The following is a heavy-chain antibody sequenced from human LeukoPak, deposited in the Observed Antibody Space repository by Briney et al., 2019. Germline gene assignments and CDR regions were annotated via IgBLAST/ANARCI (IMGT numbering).Heavy chain of an antibody. CDR2: ISSSSSYI. J-gene: IGHJ6*02. V-gene: IGHV3-21*01. D-gene: IGHD3-9*01. CDR1: GFAFSTYA. Sequence: GGSLRLSCAASGFAFSTYAMSWVRQAPGKGLEWVSSISSSSSYIYYADSVKGRFTISRDNAKNSLYLQMNSLRAEDTAVYYCARTGPLYDILTGYSMDVWGQGTTVTVSS. CDR3: ARTGPLYDILTGYSMDV.